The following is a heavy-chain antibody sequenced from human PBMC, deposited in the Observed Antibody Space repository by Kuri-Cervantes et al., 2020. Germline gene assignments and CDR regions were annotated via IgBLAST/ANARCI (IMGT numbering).Heavy chain of an antibody. J-gene: IGHJ4*02. CDR1: GFNFRSYA. CDR2: ISGSGGST. Sequence: GGSLRLSCAASGFNFRSYAMNWVRQAPGKGLEWVSGISGSGGSTNYADSVKGRFTISRDNAKNTLYVQMNNLRPEDTAVYYCVRPNYGGFDSWGQGVLVTVSS. D-gene: IGHD3-16*01. CDR3: VRPNYGGFDS. V-gene: IGHV3-23*01.